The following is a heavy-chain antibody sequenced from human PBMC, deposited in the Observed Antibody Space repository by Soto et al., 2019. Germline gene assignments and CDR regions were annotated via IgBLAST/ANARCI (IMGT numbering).Heavy chain of an antibody. CDR2: ISAYNGNT. J-gene: IGHJ4*02. D-gene: IGHD6-19*01. Sequence: ASVKVSFKASGYTFTSYGISWVRQAPGQGLEWMGWISAYNGNTNYAQKLQGRVTMTTDTSTSTAYMELRSLRSDDTAVYYCARVREQWLVHDFDYWGQGTLVTVSS. CDR1: GYTFTSYG. CDR3: ARVREQWLVHDFDY. V-gene: IGHV1-18*01.